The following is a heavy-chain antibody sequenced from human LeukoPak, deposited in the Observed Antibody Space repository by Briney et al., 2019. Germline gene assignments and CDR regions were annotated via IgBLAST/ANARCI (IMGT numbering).Heavy chain of an antibody. CDR1: GYSFTSYW. Sequence: KCGESLKISCKGSGYSFTSYWIGWVRQMPGKGLEWMGIIYPGDSDTRYSPSFQGQVTISADKSISTAYLQWSSLKASDTAMYYCARHQPSMVRGVISFAYFDYWGQGTLVTVSS. V-gene: IGHV5-51*01. CDR2: IYPGDSDT. CDR3: ARHQPSMVRGVISFAYFDY. D-gene: IGHD3-10*01. J-gene: IGHJ4*02.